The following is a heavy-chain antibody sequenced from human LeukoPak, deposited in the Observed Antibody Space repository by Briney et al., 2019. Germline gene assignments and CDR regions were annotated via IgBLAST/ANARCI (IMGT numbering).Heavy chain of an antibody. Sequence: PGGSLRLSCAASGFTFSSYAMSWVRQAPGKGLEWVSAISGSGGSTYYADPVKGRFTVSRDNSKNTLYLQMNSLRAEDTAVYYCAKAQGTAHYFDYWGQGTLVTVSS. J-gene: IGHJ4*02. V-gene: IGHV3-23*01. CDR3: AKAQGTAHYFDY. CDR2: ISGSGGST. CDR1: GFTFSSYA.